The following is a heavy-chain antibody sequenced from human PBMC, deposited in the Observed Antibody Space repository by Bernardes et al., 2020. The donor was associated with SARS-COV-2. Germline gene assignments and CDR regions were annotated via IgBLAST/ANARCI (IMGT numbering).Heavy chain of an antibody. D-gene: IGHD2-2*01. Sequence: SLRLSCVASGFTFSAHAMHWVRQAPGKGLEWVAAISYDGSHEKYVDSVKGRFTISRDISQSTLFLQLNDLKTEDTAVYFCAKVTGRFWSGTSCLDYYGMDVCGQGTTVTVSS. J-gene: IGHJ6*02. CDR2: ISYDGSHE. V-gene: IGHV3-30*18. CDR1: GFTFSAHA. CDR3: AKVTGRFWSGTSCLDYYGMDV.